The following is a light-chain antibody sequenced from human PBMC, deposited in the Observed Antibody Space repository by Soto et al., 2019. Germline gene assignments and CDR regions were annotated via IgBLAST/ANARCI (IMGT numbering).Light chain of an antibody. J-gene: IGKJ4*01. CDR2: GAS. V-gene: IGKV3D-15*01. Sequence: ETLKTQSPATLSASPGERVTLSCRASQNINFNLAWYQQKPGQAPRVLIYGASSRASGIPDRFSGSGSGTDFTLTISRLEHDDFAFYYCQQYHNWPPLTFGGGTRVEIK. CDR3: QQYHNWPPLT. CDR1: QNINFN.